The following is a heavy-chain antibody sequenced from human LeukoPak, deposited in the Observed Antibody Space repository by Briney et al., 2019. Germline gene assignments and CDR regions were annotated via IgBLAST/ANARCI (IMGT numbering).Heavy chain of an antibody. Sequence: SETLSLTCTVSGDSISAYTWSWLRQPPGKGLEWIGSIYYSGGTNYNPSLERRVTISMDTSKTWFSLNLSGVTAADTAMYYCARDFTMVRGVKRAISFDIWGQGTMVTVSS. J-gene: IGHJ3*02. V-gene: IGHV4-59*01. CDR1: GDSISAYT. CDR2: IYYSGGT. CDR3: ARDFTMVRGVKRAISFDI. D-gene: IGHD3-10*01.